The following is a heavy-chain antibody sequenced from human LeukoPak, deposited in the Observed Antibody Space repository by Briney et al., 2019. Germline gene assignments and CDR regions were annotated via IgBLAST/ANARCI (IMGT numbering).Heavy chain of an antibody. CDR2: IYYSGST. V-gene: IGHV4-61*01. Sequence: SETLSLTCTVSGGSFSSGSYYWSWIRQPPGKGLEWIGYIYYSGSTSYNPSLKSRVTISVDTSKSQFSLKLSSVTAADTAVYYCATTPNPNYFDYWGQGALVTVSS. J-gene: IGHJ4*02. CDR3: ATTPNPNYFDY. CDR1: GGSFSSGSYY.